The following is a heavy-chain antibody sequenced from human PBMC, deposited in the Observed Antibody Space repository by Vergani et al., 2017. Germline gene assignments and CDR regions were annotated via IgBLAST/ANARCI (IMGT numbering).Heavy chain of an antibody. J-gene: IGHJ4*02. CDR3: ARSYGDYDYFDY. CDR2: ISSSSSYT. Sequence: QVQLVESGGGLVKPGGSLRLSCAASGFTFSDYYMSWIRQAPGKGLEWVSYISSSSSYTNYADSVKGRFTISRDNAKNSLYLQMNSLRAEDTAVYYCARSYGDYDYFDYWGQGTLVTVSS. D-gene: IGHD4-17*01. CDR1: GFTFSDYY. V-gene: IGHV3-11*05.